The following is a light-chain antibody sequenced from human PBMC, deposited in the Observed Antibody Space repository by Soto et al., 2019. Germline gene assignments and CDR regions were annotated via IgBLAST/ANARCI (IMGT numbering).Light chain of an antibody. CDR2: SAS. J-gene: IGKJ1*01. CDR1: QSVSSN. V-gene: IGKV3-20*01. CDR3: KQYGSSPRT. Sequence: EIVLTQSPGTLSLSPGERATLSCRASQSVSSNLAWYQQKPGQAPRLLIYSASRRATGIPDRFSGSGSGTDFTLTIRRLEPEDFAVYYCKQYGSSPRTFGQGTKVDIK.